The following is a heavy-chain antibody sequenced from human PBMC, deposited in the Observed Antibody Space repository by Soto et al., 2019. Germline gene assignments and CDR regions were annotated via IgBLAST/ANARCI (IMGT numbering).Heavy chain of an antibody. CDR2: IIPIFGTA. Sequence: QVQLVQSGAEVKKPGSSVKVSCKASGGTFSSYAISWVRQAPGQGLEWMGGIIPIFGTANYAQKIQGRVTITADESTSTAYMELSSRRAEDTAVYYCARDGEGASTDEAFDIWGQGTMVTVSS. CDR3: ARDGEGASTDEAFDI. J-gene: IGHJ3*02. D-gene: IGHD1-26*01. V-gene: IGHV1-69*01. CDR1: GGTFSSYA.